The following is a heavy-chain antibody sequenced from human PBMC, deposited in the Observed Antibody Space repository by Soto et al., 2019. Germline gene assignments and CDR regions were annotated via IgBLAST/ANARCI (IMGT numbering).Heavy chain of an antibody. J-gene: IGHJ4*02. CDR2: IYWNDDK. CDR3: AHSEQWLGMGGY. CDR1: GFSLSTSGVG. V-gene: IGHV2-5*01. D-gene: IGHD6-19*01. Sequence: SGPTIGNPTQTLTLTCTFSGFSLSTSGVGVGWILQPPGKALEWLALIYWNDDKRYSPSLKSRLTITKDTSKNQVVLTMTNMDPVDTATYYCAHSEQWLGMGGYWGQGTLVTVS.